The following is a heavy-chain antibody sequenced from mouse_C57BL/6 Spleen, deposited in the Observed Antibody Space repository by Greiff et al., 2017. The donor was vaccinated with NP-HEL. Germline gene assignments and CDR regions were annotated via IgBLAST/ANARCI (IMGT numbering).Heavy chain of an antibody. J-gene: IGHJ2*01. CDR2: IDPSDSYT. V-gene: IGHV1-69*01. D-gene: IGHD2-3*01. CDR1: GYTFTSYW. CDR3: ARYDGYYCFDY. Sequence: VQLQQPGAELVMPGASVKLSCKASGYTFTSYWMHWVKQRPGQGLEWIGEIDPSDSYTNYNQKFKGKSTLTVDKSSSTAYMQLSSLTSEDSAVYYCARYDGYYCFDYWGQGTTLTVSS.